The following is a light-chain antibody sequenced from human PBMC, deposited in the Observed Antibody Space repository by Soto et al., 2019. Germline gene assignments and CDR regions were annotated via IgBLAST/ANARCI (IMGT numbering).Light chain of an antibody. CDR2: AAS. CDR1: QDIRNF. CDR3: EKYSSVPV. J-gene: IGKJ3*01. Sequence: DIQMIQSPTSLSASVADRVSITCRASQDIRNFVAWYQQKPGKAPKLLIYAASTLQSGVPSRFSGSGFGTDFTLTINSLQPEDVATYSCEKYSSVPVFGPGTKVEI. V-gene: IGKV1-27*01.